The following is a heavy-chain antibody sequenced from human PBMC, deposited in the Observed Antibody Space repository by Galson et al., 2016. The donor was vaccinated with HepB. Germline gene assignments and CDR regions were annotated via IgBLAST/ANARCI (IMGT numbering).Heavy chain of an antibody. D-gene: IGHD4-11*01. V-gene: IGHV3-74*01. J-gene: IGHJ6*02. CDR1: GFTFSSYW. CDR3: ARGSNYFDYYYYGMDV. CDR2: INSDGSNT. Sequence: SLRLSCAASGFTFSSYWMHWVRQAPGKGLVWVSRINSDGSNTACADSVKGRFTISRDNAKNTLYLQMNSLRAEDTAVYYCARGSNYFDYYYYGMDVWGQGTTVTVSS.